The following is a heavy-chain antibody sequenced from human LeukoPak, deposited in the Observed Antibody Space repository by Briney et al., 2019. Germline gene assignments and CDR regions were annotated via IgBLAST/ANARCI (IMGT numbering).Heavy chain of an antibody. V-gene: IGHV3-7*01. CDR2: IRQGGSET. CDR1: GFIFSNYW. Sequence: GGSLRLSCAAPGFIFSNYWMTWVRQAPGKGLEWVATIRQGGSETFYVDSVRGRFTISRDDAKNSLYLQMNSLRAEDMAVYYCARDPLDYWGQGTPVTVSS. J-gene: IGHJ4*02. CDR3: ARDPLDY.